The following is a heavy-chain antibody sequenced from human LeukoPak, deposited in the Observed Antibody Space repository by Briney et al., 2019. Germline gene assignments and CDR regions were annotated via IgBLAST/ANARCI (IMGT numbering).Heavy chain of an antibody. D-gene: IGHD6-13*01. V-gene: IGHV3-53*01. J-gene: IGHJ5*02. CDR3: ARDAPQVPAAGVLAS. Sequence: GGSLRLTCAASGFTVSDNYMSRVRQAPGKGLEWVSVMYSRGDTYYAKSVKGRFTFSRDISKNTLYLQMNGLRTEDTAMYYCARDAPQVPAAGVLASWGQGTLVIVSS. CDR1: GFTVSDNY. CDR2: MYSRGDT.